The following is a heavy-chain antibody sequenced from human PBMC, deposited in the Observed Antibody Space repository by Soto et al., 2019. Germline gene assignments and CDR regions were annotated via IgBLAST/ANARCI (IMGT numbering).Heavy chain of an antibody. CDR1: GLSFTNAW. V-gene: IGHV3-15*01. Sequence: EVQLVESGGGLVKPGGSLRLSCVASGLSFTNAWMSWVRQAPGKGLEWVGRINSKTDGGTAAYAAPVKGRFTISIDDSQNTLYLHMDSLKTADTDLYHCSTDIGIYGLDVWGQGTTVTVSS. CDR3: STDIGIYGLDV. CDR2: INSKTDGGTA. D-gene: IGHD1-26*01. J-gene: IGHJ6*02.